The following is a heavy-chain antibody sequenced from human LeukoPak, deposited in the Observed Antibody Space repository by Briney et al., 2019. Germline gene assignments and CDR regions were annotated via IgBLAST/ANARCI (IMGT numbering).Heavy chain of an antibody. Sequence: GGSLRLSCAASGFTFSSYSMNWVRQAPGKGLEWVSSISSSSSYIYYADSVKGRFTISRDNAKNSLFLQMNSLRAEDTAVYYCARATSDNILTGYYSPWGQGTLVTVSS. CDR1: GFTFSSYS. CDR2: ISSSSSYI. D-gene: IGHD3-9*01. CDR3: ARATSDNILTGYYSP. J-gene: IGHJ5*02. V-gene: IGHV3-21*01.